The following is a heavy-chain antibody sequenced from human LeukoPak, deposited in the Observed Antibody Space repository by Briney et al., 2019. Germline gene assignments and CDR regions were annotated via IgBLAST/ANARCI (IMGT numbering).Heavy chain of an antibody. CDR2: ISAYNGNT. CDR3: ANLKGCSSTSCYTSGLYYSYYMGV. CDR1: GYTFTSYG. J-gene: IGHJ6*03. Sequence: ASVKVSCKASGYTFTSYGISWVRQAPGQGLEWMGWISAYNGNTNYAQKLQGRVTMTTDASTSTAYMELRSLRSDDTAVYYCANLKGCSSTSCYTSGLYYSYYMGVWGKGTTVTVSS. V-gene: IGHV1-18*01. D-gene: IGHD2-2*02.